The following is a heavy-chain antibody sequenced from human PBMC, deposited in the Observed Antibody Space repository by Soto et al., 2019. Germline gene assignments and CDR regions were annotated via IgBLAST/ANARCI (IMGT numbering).Heavy chain of an antibody. CDR2: IWYDGSNK. J-gene: IGHJ4*02. V-gene: IGHV3-33*01. CDR1: GFTFSSYG. Sequence: PGGSLRLSCAASGFTFSSYGMHWVRQAPGKGLEWVAVIWYDGSNKYYADSVKGRFTISRDNSKNTLYLQMNSLRAEDTAVYYCARAITMIVVAPMGYWGQGTLVTVSS. D-gene: IGHD3-22*01. CDR3: ARAITMIVVAPMGY.